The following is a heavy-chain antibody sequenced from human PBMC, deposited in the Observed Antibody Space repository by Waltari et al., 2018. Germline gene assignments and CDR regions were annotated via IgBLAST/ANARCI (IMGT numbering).Heavy chain of an antibody. CDR3: ARGRYSGSPKRWFDP. J-gene: IGHJ5*02. V-gene: IGHV4-34*01. Sequence: QVQLQQWGAGLLKPSEPLSLTCTVYGASFRGYYWRCIRKPPGKGLEWIGEINHSGSTNYNPSLKSRVTISVDTSKNQFSLKLSSVTAADTAVYYCARGRYSGSPKRWFDPWGQEPWSPSPQ. D-gene: IGHD1-26*01. CDR1: GASFRGYY. CDR2: INHSGST.